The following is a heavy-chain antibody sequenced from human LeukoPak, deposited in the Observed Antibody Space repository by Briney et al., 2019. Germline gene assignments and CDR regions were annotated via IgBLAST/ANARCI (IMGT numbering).Heavy chain of an antibody. CDR1: GGSITNYY. CDR2: VSYSGST. J-gene: IGHJ3*01. CDR3: ARSPYYGSNSRGAFDV. V-gene: IGHV4-59*08. Sequence: SETLSLTCSVSGGSITNYYWSWLRQPPGKGLEWFGYVSYSGSTHYNPSLESRVTTSLDTSKNQFSLKLTSVTAADTAVYFCARSPYYGSNSRGAFDVWGQGTLVTISS. D-gene: IGHD4-23*01.